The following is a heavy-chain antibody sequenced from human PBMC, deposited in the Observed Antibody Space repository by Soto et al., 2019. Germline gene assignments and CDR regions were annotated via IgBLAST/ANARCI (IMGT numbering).Heavy chain of an antibody. CDR1: GGSISSGGYY. V-gene: IGHV4-31*03. CDR3: ARGAKLQDAFDI. J-gene: IGHJ3*02. CDR2: IYYSGST. D-gene: IGHD2-15*01. Sequence: SDTLSLTCTVSGGSISSGGYYWSWIRQHPGKGLEWIGYIYYSGSTYYNPSLKSRVTISVDTSKNQFSLKLSSVTAADTAVYYCARGAKLQDAFDIWGQGTMVTVSS.